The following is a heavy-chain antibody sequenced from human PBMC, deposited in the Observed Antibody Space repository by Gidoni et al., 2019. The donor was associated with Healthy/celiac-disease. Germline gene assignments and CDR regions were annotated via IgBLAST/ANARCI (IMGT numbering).Heavy chain of an antibody. CDR3: AKDRGIAGITGTPYYFDY. V-gene: IGHV3-30*18. CDR2: ISYDGSNK. D-gene: IGHD1-7*01. CDR1: GFTFSSYG. Sequence: QVQLVESGGGVVQPGRSLRLSCAASGFTFSSYGMHWVRQAPGKGLEWVAVISYDGSNKYYADSVKGRFTISRDNSKNTLYLQMNSLRAEDTAVYYCAKDRGIAGITGTPYYFDYWGQGTLVTVSS. J-gene: IGHJ4*02.